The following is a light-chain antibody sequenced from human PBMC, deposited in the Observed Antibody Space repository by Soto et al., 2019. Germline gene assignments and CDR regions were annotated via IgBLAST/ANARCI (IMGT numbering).Light chain of an antibody. J-gene: IGLJ2*01. CDR2: DVS. CDR3: CSYAGSYLP. Sequence: QSALTQPRSVSGSPGQSVTISCTGTSSDVGGYNYVSWYQQHPGKAPKLMIYDVSKRPSGVPDRFSGSKSGNTAYLTISGLQAEDEADYYCCSYAGSYLPFGGGTKLTVL. CDR1: SSDVGGYNY. V-gene: IGLV2-11*01.